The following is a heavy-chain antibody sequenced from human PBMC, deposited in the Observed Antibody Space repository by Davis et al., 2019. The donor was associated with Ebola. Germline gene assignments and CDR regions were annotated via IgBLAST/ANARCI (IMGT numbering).Heavy chain of an antibody. V-gene: IGHV3-73*01. Sequence: GGSPRLSCAASGFTFSSYAMSWVRQAPGKGLEWVGRIRSKANSYATAYAASVKGRFTISRDDSKNTAYLQMNSLKTEDTAVYYCTSSAVAGTYDYWGQGTLVTVSS. CDR1: GFTFSSYA. D-gene: IGHD6-19*01. CDR2: IRSKANSYAT. CDR3: TSSAVAGTYDY. J-gene: IGHJ4*02.